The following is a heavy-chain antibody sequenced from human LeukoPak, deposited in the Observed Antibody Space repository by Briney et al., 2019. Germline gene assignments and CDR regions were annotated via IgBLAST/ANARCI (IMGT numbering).Heavy chain of an antibody. CDR1: GYTFIDYY. D-gene: IGHD3-9*01. Sequence: ASVKVSCKASGYTFIDYYIHWVRQAPGQGLEWMGWIYGHDGGTNFAQKFQDRVTMTRDTSITTAYMELTSLAPDDTAVYYCVRDFDWGPDYWGQGTLVTVSS. J-gene: IGHJ4*02. CDR3: VRDFDWGPDY. V-gene: IGHV1-2*02. CDR2: IYGHDGGT.